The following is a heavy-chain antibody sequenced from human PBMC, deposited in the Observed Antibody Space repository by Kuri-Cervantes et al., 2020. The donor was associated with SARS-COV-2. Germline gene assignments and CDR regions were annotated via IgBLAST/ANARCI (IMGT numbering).Heavy chain of an antibody. Sequence: SQTLSLTCAVYGGSFSGYYWRQPPGKGLEWIGEFNHSGSTNYNPSLKSRITLSVDTSKNQFSLKLSSVTAADTAVYYCARERDYGDYGVDYWGQGTLVTVSS. CDR3: ARERDYGDYGVDY. D-gene: IGHD4-17*01. V-gene: IGHV4-34*01. CDR1: GGSFSGYY. J-gene: IGHJ4*02. CDR2: FNHSGST.